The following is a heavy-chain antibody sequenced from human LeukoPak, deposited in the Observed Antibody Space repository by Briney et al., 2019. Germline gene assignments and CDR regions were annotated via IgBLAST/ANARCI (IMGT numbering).Heavy chain of an antibody. J-gene: IGHJ4*02. CDR1: RFTFSTYA. V-gene: IGHV3-30-3*01. Sequence: GGSLRLSCAGSRFTFSTYAMHWVRQAPGKGLKWVAVISYDGSNEYYADSVKGRFTIPRDNSKNTLYLQMNSLRAEDTAVYYCAGGNIVATTSSYDYWGQGTLVTVSS. D-gene: IGHD5-12*01. CDR2: ISYDGSNE. CDR3: AGGNIVATTSSYDY.